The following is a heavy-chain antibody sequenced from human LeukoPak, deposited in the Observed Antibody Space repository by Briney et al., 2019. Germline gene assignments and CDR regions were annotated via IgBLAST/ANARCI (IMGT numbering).Heavy chain of an antibody. CDR2: IKSKTDGGTT. CDR1: GFTFSNAW. CDR3: TTDIVVVPAALNWFDP. Sequence: PGGSLRLSCAASGFTFSNAWMSWVRQAPGKGLEWVGRIKSKTDGGTTDYAAPVKGRFTISRDDSKNTLYPQMNSLKTEDTAVYYCTTDIVVVPAALNWFDPWGQGTLVTVSS. J-gene: IGHJ5*02. D-gene: IGHD2-2*01. V-gene: IGHV3-15*01.